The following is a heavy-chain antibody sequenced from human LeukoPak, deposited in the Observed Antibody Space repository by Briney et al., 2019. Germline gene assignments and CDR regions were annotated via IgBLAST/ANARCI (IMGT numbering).Heavy chain of an antibody. D-gene: IGHD3-3*01. CDR2: IKQDGREK. CDR3: ARDIHRYYADY. Sequence: GGSLRLSCVASRFTFSNYWMSWVRQAPGKGLEWVANIKQDGREKYYVDSVKGRFSISRDNARNSVYLQMNSLRAEDTAVYYCARDIHRYYADYWGQGALVIVSS. V-gene: IGHV3-7*01. J-gene: IGHJ4*02. CDR1: RFTFSNYW.